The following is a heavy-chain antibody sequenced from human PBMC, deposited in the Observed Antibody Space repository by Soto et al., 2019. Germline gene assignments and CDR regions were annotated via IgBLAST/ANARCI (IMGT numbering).Heavy chain of an antibody. CDR3: GSPKGLGYGGSATAS. Sequence: SVKVSCKASGGTFSSYTISWVRQAPGQGLEWMGRIIPILGIANYAQKFQGRVTITADKSTSTAYMELSSLRSEDTAVYYCGSPKGLGYGGSATASWGKGPLAPVSS. D-gene: IGHD5-12*01. J-gene: IGHJ5*02. CDR1: GGTFSSYT. V-gene: IGHV1-69*02. CDR2: IIPILGIA.